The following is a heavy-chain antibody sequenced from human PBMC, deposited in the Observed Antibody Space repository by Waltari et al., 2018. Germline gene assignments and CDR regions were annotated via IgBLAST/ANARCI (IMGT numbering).Heavy chain of an antibody. CDR2: ISSSTTYI. Sequence: EVQLVESGGGLSNLGGALGFPCGPLGFSFRSYSMNWVRQAPGKGLEWGSSISSSTTYIHYADSVKGRFTISRDNAKNSLYLQMNSLRVEDTAVYYCVSGGWGFYFDYWGQGTVVTVSS. J-gene: IGHJ4*02. CDR3: VSGGWGFYFDY. CDR1: GFSFRSYS. D-gene: IGHD7-27*01. V-gene: IGHV3-21*01.